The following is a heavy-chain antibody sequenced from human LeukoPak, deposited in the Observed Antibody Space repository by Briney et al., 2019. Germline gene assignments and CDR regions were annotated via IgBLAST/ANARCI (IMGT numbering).Heavy chain of an antibody. CDR2: VNFNSGGT. CDR1: GYTFTVYY. J-gene: IGHJ4*02. V-gene: IGHV1-2*02. CDR3: TREDY. Sequence: GASVKVSCKASGYTFTVYYIHWVRQAPGQGLEWMRWVNFNSGGTNSAQKFQDRVTMTRDTSINTAYMELSGLRSDDTAVYYCTREDYWGQGTLVTVSS.